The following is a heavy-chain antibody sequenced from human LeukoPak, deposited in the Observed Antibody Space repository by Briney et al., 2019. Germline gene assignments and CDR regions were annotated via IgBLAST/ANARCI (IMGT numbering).Heavy chain of an antibody. CDR3: ARSDDSVTGAYYYYMDV. J-gene: IGHJ6*03. D-gene: IGHD3-9*01. CDR2: MNPNSGNT. V-gene: IGHV1-8*01. CDR1: GYTFTSYD. Sequence: GASVKVSCKASGYTFTSYDINWVRQATGQGLEWMGWMNPNSGNTGYAQKFQGRVTMTRNTSISTAYMELSSLRSEDTPVYYCARSDDSVTGAYYYYMDVWGKGTTVTVSS.